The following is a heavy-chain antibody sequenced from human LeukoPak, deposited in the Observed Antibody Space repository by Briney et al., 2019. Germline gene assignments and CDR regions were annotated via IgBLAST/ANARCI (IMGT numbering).Heavy chain of an antibody. J-gene: IGHJ4*02. Sequence: GGSLRLSCAASGFTFSSYAMNWVRQAPGKGLEWVSGISNSGGSTYYADSVKGRFTISRDNSKNTLYLQMNSLRAEDTAVHYCAKETSSSFDYWGQGTLVTVSS. V-gene: IGHV3-23*01. CDR2: ISNSGGST. CDR1: GFTFSSYA. D-gene: IGHD6-6*01. CDR3: AKETSSSFDY.